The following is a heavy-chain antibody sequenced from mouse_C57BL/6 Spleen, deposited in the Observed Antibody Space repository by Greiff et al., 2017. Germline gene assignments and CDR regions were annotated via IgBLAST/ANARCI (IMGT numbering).Heavy chain of an antibody. V-gene: IGHV14-4*01. J-gene: IGHJ3*01. Sequence: VQLQQSGAELVRPGASVKLSCTASGFNIKDDYMHWVKQRPEQGLEWIGWIDPENGDTEYASKFQGKATITADTSSNTAYLQLSSLTSEDTAVYYCTGGLSRPYWGQGTLVTVSA. CDR1: GFNIKDDY. CDR2: IDPENGDT. CDR3: TGGLSRPY. D-gene: IGHD1-1*01.